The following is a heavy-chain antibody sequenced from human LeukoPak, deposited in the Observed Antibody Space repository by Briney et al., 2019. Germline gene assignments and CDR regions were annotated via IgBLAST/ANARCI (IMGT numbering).Heavy chain of an antibody. CDR1: GYSFSSYW. CDR3: ARYPGSYVIDY. Sequence: GESLKISCKGSGYSFSSYWISWVRQMPGKGLEWMGRIDPSDSDTNYSPSFRGYVTISADTSISTAYLEWSSLKASDTAVYYCARYPGSYVIDYWGQGTLVTASS. V-gene: IGHV5-10-1*01. J-gene: IGHJ4*02. CDR2: IDPSDSDT. D-gene: IGHD1-26*01.